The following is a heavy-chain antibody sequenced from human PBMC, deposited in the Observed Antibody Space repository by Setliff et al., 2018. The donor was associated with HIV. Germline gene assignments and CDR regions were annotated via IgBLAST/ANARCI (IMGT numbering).Heavy chain of an antibody. D-gene: IGHD4-17*01. CDR1: GFRFTSYW. V-gene: IGHV3-7*03. CDR3: ARDDYLDGR. J-gene: IGHJ4*02. Sequence: PGGSLRLSCTASGFRFTSYWMAWVRQAPEKGLEWVAEINGAGSEKQYVDSVKGRFTIARDNAKNSVYLQMDSLKVEDTAVYYCARDDYLDGRWGQGTLVTVSS. CDR2: INGAGSEK.